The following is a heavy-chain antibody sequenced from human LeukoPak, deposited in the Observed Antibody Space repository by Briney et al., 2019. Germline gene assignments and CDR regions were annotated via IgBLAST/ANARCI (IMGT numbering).Heavy chain of an antibody. D-gene: IGHD2-2*02. CDR2: IETKTDGGTT. V-gene: IGHV3-15*04. CDR3: TTSVYLFFDY. Sequence: GSLRLPCAVSGFIVTNNYMSWVRQAPGKGLEWVGLIETKTDGGTTDYAAPVKGRFTISRDDSKNTLYLQMNSLKTEDTAVYYCTTSVYLFFDYWGQGTLVTVSS. J-gene: IGHJ4*02. CDR1: GFIVTNNY.